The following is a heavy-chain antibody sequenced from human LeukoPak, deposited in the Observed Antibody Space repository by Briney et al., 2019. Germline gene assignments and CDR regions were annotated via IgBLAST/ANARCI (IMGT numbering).Heavy chain of an antibody. CDR3: ANYYYDSSGYPDAFDI. Sequence: GGSLRLSCAASGFTFNSYGMSWVRQAPGKGLEWVSAISGSGGSTYYADSVKGRFTISRDNSKNTLYLQMNSLRAEDTAVYYCANYYYDSSGYPDAFDIWGQGTMVTVSS. D-gene: IGHD3-22*01. J-gene: IGHJ3*02. V-gene: IGHV3-23*01. CDR1: GFTFNSYG. CDR2: ISGSGGST.